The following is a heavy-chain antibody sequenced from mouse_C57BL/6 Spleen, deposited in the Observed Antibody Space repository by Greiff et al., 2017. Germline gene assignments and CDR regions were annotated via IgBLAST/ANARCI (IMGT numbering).Heavy chain of an antibody. D-gene: IGHD1-1*01. J-gene: IGHJ4*01. V-gene: IGHV5-17*01. CDR3: ARDTTVVPHYYAMDY. CDR1: GFTFSDYG. CDR2: ISSGSSTI. Sequence: EVKVVESGGGLVKPGGSLTLSCAASGFTFSDYGMHWVRQAPEKGLEWVAYISSGSSTIYYADTVKGRFTISRDNAKNTLFLQMTSLRSEDTAMYYCARDTTVVPHYYAMDYWGQGTSVTVSS.